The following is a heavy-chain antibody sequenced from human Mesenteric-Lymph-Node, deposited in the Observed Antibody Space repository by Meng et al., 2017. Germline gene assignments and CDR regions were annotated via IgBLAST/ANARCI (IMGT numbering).Heavy chain of an antibody. Sequence: EVQLVDSGGGLVQPGGSLKLSCAASGFTFSVSAMHWVRQASGKGLEWVGRVRDKANNYATSYAESVKGRFTISRDDSRNTAYLQMDSLKTEDTAVYYCGSGNYFDYWGQGTLVTVSS. CDR2: VRDKANNYAT. CDR1: GFTFSVSA. D-gene: IGHD1-26*01. CDR3: GSGNYFDY. J-gene: IGHJ4*02. V-gene: IGHV3-73*01.